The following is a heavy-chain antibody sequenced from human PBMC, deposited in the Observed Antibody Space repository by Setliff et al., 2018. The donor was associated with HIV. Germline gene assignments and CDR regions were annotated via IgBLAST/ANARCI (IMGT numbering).Heavy chain of an antibody. CDR3: ARDMFEIWERSLAKGDEFDP. V-gene: IGHV1-2*02. Sequence: ASVKVSCKASGYTFIGHYIHWVRQAPGQGLEWMEWINPNSGDTKYAQKFQDRVSLTRDTSLSTAYMELSSLTSDDTVIYYCARDMFEIWERSLAKGDEFDPWGQGSLVTVPS. CDR2: INPNSGDT. CDR1: GYTFIGHY. D-gene: IGHD3-10*02. J-gene: IGHJ5*02.